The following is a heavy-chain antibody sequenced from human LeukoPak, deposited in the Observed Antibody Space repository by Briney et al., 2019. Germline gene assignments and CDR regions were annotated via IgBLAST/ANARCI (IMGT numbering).Heavy chain of an antibody. CDR1: GYTFTSYY. D-gene: IGHD3-22*01. Sequence: ASVKVSCKASGYTFTSYYMHWVRQAPGQGLEWMGWINPNSGGTNYAQKFQGRVTMTRDTSISTAYMELSRLRSDDTAVYYCARDRYYYDSSGLMDYWGQGTLVTVSS. CDR3: ARDRYYYDSSGLMDY. CDR2: INPNSGGT. V-gene: IGHV1-2*02. J-gene: IGHJ4*02.